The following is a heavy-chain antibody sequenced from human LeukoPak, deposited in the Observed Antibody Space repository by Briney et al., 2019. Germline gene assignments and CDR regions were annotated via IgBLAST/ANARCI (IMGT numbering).Heavy chain of an antibody. CDR2: IRYDGSNK. V-gene: IGHV3-30*02. Sequence: GGSLRLSCAASGFTFSSYGMHWVRQAPGKGLEWVAFIRYDGSNKYYADSVKGRFTISRDNSKNTLYLQMNSLRAEDTAVYYCATAVAIFGVVIMDYWGQGTLVTVSS. CDR3: ATAVAIFGVVIMDY. CDR1: GFTFSSYG. J-gene: IGHJ4*02. D-gene: IGHD3-3*01.